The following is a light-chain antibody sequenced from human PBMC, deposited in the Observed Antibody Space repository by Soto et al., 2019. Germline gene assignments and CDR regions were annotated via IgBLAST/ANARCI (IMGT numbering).Light chain of an antibody. CDR3: SSYRASSTTHYV. J-gene: IGLJ1*01. V-gene: IGLV2-14*03. CDR2: DVS. CDR1: SSDVGGYNY. Sequence: QSALTQPASLSGSPGQSITISCTGTSSDVGGYNYVSWYQQHPGKAPKLMIYDVSNRPSGVSNRFSGSKSGNTASLTISGHQAEDEADYYCSSYRASSTTHYVFGTGTKVTVL.